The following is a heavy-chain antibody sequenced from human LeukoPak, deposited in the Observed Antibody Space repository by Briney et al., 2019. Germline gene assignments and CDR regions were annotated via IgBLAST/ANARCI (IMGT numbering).Heavy chain of an antibody. V-gene: IGHV4-59*12. CDR3: ARDITGGLYFDY. CDR2: IYYSGST. CDR1: GGSISSYY. Sequence: SETLSLTCTVSGGSISSYYWNCIRQPPGKGLEWIGYIYYSGSTDYNPSLKSRVTISVDTSKNQCSLRLSSVTAADTAVYYCARDITGGLYFDYWGQGTLVTVSS. D-gene: IGHD7-27*01. J-gene: IGHJ4*02.